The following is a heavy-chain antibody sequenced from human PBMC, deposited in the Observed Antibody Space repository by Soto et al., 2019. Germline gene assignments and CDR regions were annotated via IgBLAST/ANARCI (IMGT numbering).Heavy chain of an antibody. CDR1: GYTFTSYG. CDR2: ISAYNGNT. D-gene: IGHD6-6*01. V-gene: IGHV1-18*01. J-gene: IGHJ4*02. Sequence: GASVKDSCKASGYTFTSYGITWVRQAPGQGLEWMGWISAYNGNTKYAQKFQGRVTMTTDTSTSTAYMELRSLRSDDTAVYYCARELRAQIVAFWRQGTLVTVSS. CDR3: ARELRAQIVAF.